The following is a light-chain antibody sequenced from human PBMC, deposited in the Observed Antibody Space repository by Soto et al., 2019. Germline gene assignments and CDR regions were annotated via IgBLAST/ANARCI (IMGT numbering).Light chain of an antibody. V-gene: IGKV3-15*01. CDR3: QHYYNWRPR. CDR1: QSVSSN. J-gene: IGKJ1*01. Sequence: EREMTQSPATLSVSPGEEATLSCRASQSVSSNLAWYQQKPGQAPRLLIYDASTRATGIPARFSGSGSGTEFTLTISRLLSEDFAVYYCQHYYNWRPRFGQGTKVDIK. CDR2: DAS.